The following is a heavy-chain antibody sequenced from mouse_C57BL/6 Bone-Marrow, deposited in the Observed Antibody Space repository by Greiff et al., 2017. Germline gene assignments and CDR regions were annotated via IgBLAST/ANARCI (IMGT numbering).Heavy chain of an antibody. CDR3: AWYYGSSLYWYFDV. CDR2: IYPNSGST. J-gene: IGHJ1*03. Sequence: VKLQQPGAELVKPGASVKLSCKASGYTFTCYWMPWVKQRPGQGLEWIGMIYPNSGSTNYNEKFKSTATLTVDKSSSTAYMQLSSLTSEDSAVYYCAWYYGSSLYWYFDVWGTGTTVTGSS. D-gene: IGHD1-1*01. CDR1: GYTFTCYW. V-gene: IGHV1-64*01.